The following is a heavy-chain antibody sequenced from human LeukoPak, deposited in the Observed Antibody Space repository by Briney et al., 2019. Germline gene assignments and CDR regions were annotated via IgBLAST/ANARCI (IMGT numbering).Heavy chain of an antibody. J-gene: IGHJ4*02. Sequence: GGSLRLSCAASGFTFSSYGMHRVRQAPGKGLEWVAFIRYDGSNKYYADSVKGRFTISRDNSKNTLYLQMNSLRAEDTAVYYCAKPIGDFRTHTLGREDYWGQGTLVTVSS. CDR1: GFTFSSYG. CDR3: AKPIGDFRTHTLGREDY. D-gene: IGHD7-27*01. CDR2: IRYDGSNK. V-gene: IGHV3-30*02.